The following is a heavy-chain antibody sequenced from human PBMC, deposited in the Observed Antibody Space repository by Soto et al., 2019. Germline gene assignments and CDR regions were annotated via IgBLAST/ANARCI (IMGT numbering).Heavy chain of an antibody. D-gene: IGHD3-10*01. CDR3: ARGRYYYGSGSRTDAFDI. CDR2: INHSGST. V-gene: IGHV4-34*01. Sequence: HVQLQQWGAGLLKPSETLSLTCAVYGGSFSGYYWSWIRQPPGKGLEWIGEINHSGSTNYNPSLKSRVTISVDTSKNQFSLKLSSVTAADTAVYYCARGRYYYGSGSRTDAFDIWGQGTMVTVSS. J-gene: IGHJ3*02. CDR1: GGSFSGYY.